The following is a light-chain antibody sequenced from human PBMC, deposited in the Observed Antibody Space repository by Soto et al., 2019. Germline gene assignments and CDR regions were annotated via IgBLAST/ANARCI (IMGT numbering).Light chain of an antibody. CDR2: TAS. CDR3: QQYYMWPPV. CDR1: QSVRSD. V-gene: IGKV3-15*01. Sequence: EIVMTQSPATLSVSPGQRVTLSCRASQSVRSDLAWYRQKPGQAPRLLIHTASTRATGIPARFSGSGSGTDFTLTITSLQSEDFAVYYCQQYYMWPPVFGQGTRLEIK. J-gene: IGKJ5*01.